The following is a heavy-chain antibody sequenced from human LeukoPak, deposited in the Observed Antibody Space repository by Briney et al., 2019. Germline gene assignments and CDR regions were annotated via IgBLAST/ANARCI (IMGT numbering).Heavy chain of an antibody. V-gene: IGHV4-59*01. J-gene: IGHJ6*04. CDR3: ARDRRYCSGGSCYYYCGMDV. CDR1: GGSISSYY. Sequence: SETLSLTCTVSGGSISSYYWSWIRQPPGKGLEWIGYIYYSGSTNYNPSLKSRVTISVDTSKNQFSLKLSSVTAADTAVYYCARDRRYCSGGSCYYYCGMDVWGKGTTVTVSS. CDR2: IYYSGST. D-gene: IGHD2-15*01.